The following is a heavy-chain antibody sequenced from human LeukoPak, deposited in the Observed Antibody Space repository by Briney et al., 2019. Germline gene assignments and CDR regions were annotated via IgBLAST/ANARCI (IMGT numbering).Heavy chain of an antibody. CDR3: ARDVAHAFDI. D-gene: IGHD2-21*01. J-gene: IGHJ3*02. V-gene: IGHV3-30-3*01. CDR2: ISYDGSNK. Sequence: GGSLRLSCAASGFTFSSYAMHWVRQATGKGLEWVAVISYDGSNKYYADSVKGRFTISRDNSKNTLYLQMNSLRAEDTAVYYCARDVAHAFDIWGQGTMVTVSS. CDR1: GFTFSSYA.